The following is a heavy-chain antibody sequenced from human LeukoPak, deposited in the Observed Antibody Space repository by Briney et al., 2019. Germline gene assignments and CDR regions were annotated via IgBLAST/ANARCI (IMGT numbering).Heavy chain of an antibody. J-gene: IGHJ4*02. Sequence: SETLSLTCAVYGGSFSGYYWSWIRQPPGKGLEWIGEINHSGSTNYHPSLKSRVTISVDTSKNQFSLKLSSVTAADTAVYYCARGGDIVVVPAAIQGYYFDYWGQGTLVTVSS. CDR1: GGSFSGYY. CDR3: ARGGDIVVVPAAIQGYYFDY. V-gene: IGHV4-34*01. D-gene: IGHD2-2*01. CDR2: INHSGST.